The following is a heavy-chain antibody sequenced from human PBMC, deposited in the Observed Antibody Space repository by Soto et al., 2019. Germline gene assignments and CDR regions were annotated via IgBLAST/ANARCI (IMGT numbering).Heavy chain of an antibody. CDR2: IYPSDSYT. V-gene: IGHV5-10-1*01. Sequence: GESLKISCKGSGYSFTSYWISWVRQMPGKGLEWMGRIYPSDSYTNYSPSFQGHVTISADKSISTAYLQWSSLKASDTTMYYCAREYYYDSSGYFSYYGMDVWGQGTTVTVSS. CDR3: AREYYYDSSGYFSYYGMDV. J-gene: IGHJ6*02. D-gene: IGHD3-22*01. CDR1: GYSFTSYW.